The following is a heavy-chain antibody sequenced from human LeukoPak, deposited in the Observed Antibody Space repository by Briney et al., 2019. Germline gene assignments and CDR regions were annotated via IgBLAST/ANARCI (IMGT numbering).Heavy chain of an antibody. V-gene: IGHV3-30*02. CDR3: AKGGLKYYYDSSGYCSY. Sequence: GGSLRLSCAASGFTFSSYGMHWVRQAPGKGLEWVAFIRYDGSNKYYADSVKGRFTISRDNSKNTLYLQMNSLRAEDTAVYYCAKGGLKYYYDSSGYCSYWGQGTLVTVSS. CDR1: GFTFSSYG. D-gene: IGHD3-22*01. CDR2: IRYDGSNK. J-gene: IGHJ4*02.